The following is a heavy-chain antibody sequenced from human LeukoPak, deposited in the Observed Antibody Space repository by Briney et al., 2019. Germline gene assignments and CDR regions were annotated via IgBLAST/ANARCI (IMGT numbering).Heavy chain of an antibody. CDR2: ISGSGGST. V-gene: IGHV3-23*01. CDR1: GFTFSSYA. D-gene: IGHD1-7*01. J-gene: IGHJ6*03. CDR3: ASLSTTPSIYYYYYYMDV. Sequence: GGSLRLSCAASGFTFSSYAMSWVRRAPGKGLEWVSAISGSGGSTYYADSVKGRFTISRDNSKNTLYLQMNSLRAEDTAVYYCASLSTTPSIYYYYYYMDVWGKGTTVTVSS.